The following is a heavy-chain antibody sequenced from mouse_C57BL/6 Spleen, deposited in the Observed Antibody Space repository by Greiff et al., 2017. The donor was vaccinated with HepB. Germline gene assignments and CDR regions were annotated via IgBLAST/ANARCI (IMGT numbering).Heavy chain of an antibody. Sequence: VQLQQSGAELVMPGASVKLSCKASGYTFTSYWMHWVKQRPGQGLEWIGEIDPSDSYTNSNQKFKGKSTLTVDKSSSPAYMQLSSLTSADSAVYYCARRLGYYAMDYWGQGTSVTVAS. CDR3: ARRLGYYAMDY. D-gene: IGHD4-1*01. CDR2: IDPSDSYT. J-gene: IGHJ4*01. CDR1: GYTFTSYW. V-gene: IGHV1-69*01.